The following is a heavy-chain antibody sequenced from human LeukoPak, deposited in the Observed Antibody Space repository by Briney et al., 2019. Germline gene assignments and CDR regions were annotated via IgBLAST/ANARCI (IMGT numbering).Heavy chain of an antibody. CDR1: GYTFTSYG. J-gene: IGHJ4*02. CDR2: ISAYDGNT. Sequence: ASVKVSCKASGYTFTSYGISWVRQAPGQGLEWMGWISAYDGNTNYAQKLQGRVTMTTDTSTSTAYMALRSLRSDDTAVYYCARGYVVVTRGPPDYWGQGTLVTVSS. D-gene: IGHD3-22*01. CDR3: ARGYVVVTRGPPDY. V-gene: IGHV1-18*01.